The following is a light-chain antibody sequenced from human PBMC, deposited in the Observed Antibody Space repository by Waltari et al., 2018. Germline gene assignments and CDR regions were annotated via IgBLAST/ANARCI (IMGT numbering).Light chain of an antibody. V-gene: IGLV1-44*01. Sequence: QSVLTQPPSASGTPGQTVTISSSGGNPNIGSSTVNWYQKRPGAAPKLPIYTNDLRPSGIPDRFSASKSGTSASLAISGLQPEDEAHYYCAARDDSLNAYVFGSGTKVTVL. J-gene: IGLJ1*01. CDR2: TND. CDR1: NPNIGSST. CDR3: AARDDSLNAYV.